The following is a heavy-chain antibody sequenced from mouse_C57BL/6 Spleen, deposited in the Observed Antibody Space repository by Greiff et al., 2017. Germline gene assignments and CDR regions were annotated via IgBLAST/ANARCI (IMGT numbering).Heavy chain of an antibody. D-gene: IGHD2-5*01. CDR3: AREGDYSNGFAY. J-gene: IGHJ3*01. CDR1: GYTFTGYW. CDR2: ILPGSGST. V-gene: IGHV1-9*01. Sequence: QVQLKESGAELMKPGASVKLSCKATGYTFTGYWIEWVKQRPGHGLEWIGEILPGSGSTNYNEKFKGKATFTADTSSTPAYMQLSSLTTEDSAIYYCAREGDYSNGFAYWGQGTLVTVSA.